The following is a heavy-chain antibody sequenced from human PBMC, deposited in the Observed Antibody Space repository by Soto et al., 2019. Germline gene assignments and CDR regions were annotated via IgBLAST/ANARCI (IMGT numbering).Heavy chain of an antibody. CDR3: ARGWSCGGACYEWYFDL. D-gene: IGHD2-21*02. CDR2: IWYDGSNK. J-gene: IGHJ2*01. V-gene: IGHV3-33*01. CDR1: GFTFSNYG. Sequence: QVQLVESGGGVVQPGRSLRLSCAASGFTFSNYGMHWVRQAPGKGLEWVAVIWYDGSNKYYADSVKGRFTISRDNSKNTLYLQMNSLRTEDMAVCFCARGWSCGGACYEWYFDLWGRGTLVTVSS.